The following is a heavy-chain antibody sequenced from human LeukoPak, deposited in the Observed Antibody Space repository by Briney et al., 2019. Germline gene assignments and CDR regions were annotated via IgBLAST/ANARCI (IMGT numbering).Heavy chain of an antibody. CDR1: GLTFSDYY. D-gene: IGHD1-1*01. CDR2: IRSNGDTT. CDR3: AKGQELDDGVFDS. Sequence: GSLRLSCAASGLTFSDYYMSWIRQAPGKGLEWVSSIRSNGDTTYNADSVKGRFTISRDNSKNTLYLQMNSLRVEDTAIYYCAKGQELDDGVFDSWGQGTLVTVSS. V-gene: IGHV3-23*01. J-gene: IGHJ4*02.